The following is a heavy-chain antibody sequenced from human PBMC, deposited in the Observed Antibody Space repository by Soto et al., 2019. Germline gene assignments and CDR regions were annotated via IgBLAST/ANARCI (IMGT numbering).Heavy chain of an antibody. J-gene: IGHJ5*02. CDR3: ARETYGDYVGYFDP. D-gene: IGHD4-17*01. CDR1: GYSISSSNW. Sequence: QVQLQESGPGLVKPSDTLSLTCAVSGYSISSSNWWGWIRQPPGKGLEWIGYIYYSGTTYYNPSLKSRVTMSVDTSKNQFSLKVRSVTAADTAVYYCARETYGDYVGYFDPWGQGIQVTVSS. CDR2: IYYSGTT. V-gene: IGHV4-28*03.